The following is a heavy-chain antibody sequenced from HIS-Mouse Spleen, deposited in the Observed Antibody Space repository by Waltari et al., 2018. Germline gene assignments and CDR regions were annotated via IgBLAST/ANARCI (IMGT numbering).Heavy chain of an antibody. J-gene: IGHJ2*01. CDR2: IKYRGST. CDR3: AREIPYSSSWYDWYFDL. V-gene: IGHV4-39*07. D-gene: IGHD6-13*01. CDR1: GGSISSSSYY. Sequence: QLQLQESGPGLVKPSETLSLTCTVSGGSISSSSYYWGWIRQPPGKGLEWIGGIKYRGSTYSNPSLKSRVTISVDTSKNQFSLKLSSVTAADTAVYYCAREIPYSSSWYDWYFDLWGRGTLVTVSS.